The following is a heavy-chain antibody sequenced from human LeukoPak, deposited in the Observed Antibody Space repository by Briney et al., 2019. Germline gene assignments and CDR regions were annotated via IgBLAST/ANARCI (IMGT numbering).Heavy chain of an antibody. J-gene: IGHJ4*02. CDR2: VNTVSSYI. Sequence: GRSLRLTCAASGFTFSDYSMNWVRQAPGKGLEGVASVNTVSSYIYYADSMRGRFTISRDNAKNSLFLQMNSLRAEDTAVYYCARLRRNSDRSDFFYYYDHWGQGTLVTVSS. CDR3: ARLRRNSDRSDFFYYYDH. D-gene: IGHD3-22*01. V-gene: IGHV3-21*01. CDR1: GFTFSDYS.